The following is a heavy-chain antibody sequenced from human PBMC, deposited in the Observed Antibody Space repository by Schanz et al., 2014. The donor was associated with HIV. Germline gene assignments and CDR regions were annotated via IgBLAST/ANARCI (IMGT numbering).Heavy chain of an antibody. CDR3: AKPEYDSRGNSQSHFDS. CDR1: GFTFSNFA. V-gene: IGHV3-23*01. J-gene: IGHJ4*02. Sequence: EVQLLESGGGFVQPGGSLSLSCAASGFTFSNFAMSWVRQAPGKGLEWVSSISGSGVSTFYAGSVKGRFAISRDKSKNTLYLQMNSLRVEDTAVYYCAKPEYDSRGNSQSHFDSWGQGTLVTVSS. D-gene: IGHD3-22*01. CDR2: ISGSGVST.